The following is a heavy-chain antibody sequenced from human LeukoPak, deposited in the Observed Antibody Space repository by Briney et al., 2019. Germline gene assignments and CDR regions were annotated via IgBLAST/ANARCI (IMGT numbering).Heavy chain of an antibody. V-gene: IGHV3-7*01. CDR2: IKQDGSEK. J-gene: IGHJ6*02. Sequence: GGSLRLSGAASGFTFSSYGMSWVRQAPGKGLEGVANIKQDGSEKYYVDSVKGRFTISRDNAKNSLYLQMNSLRAEDTAVYYCARVDLDTAMVQYYYYYYGMDVWGQGTTVTVSS. CDR1: GFTFSSYG. D-gene: IGHD5-18*01. CDR3: ARVDLDTAMVQYYYYYYGMDV.